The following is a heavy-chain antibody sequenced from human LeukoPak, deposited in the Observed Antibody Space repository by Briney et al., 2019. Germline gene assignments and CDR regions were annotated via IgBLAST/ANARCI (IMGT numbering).Heavy chain of an antibody. Sequence: GGSLRLSCAASGFTFSDYYMSWIRQAPGKGLEWVSYISSSGSTIYYAESVKGRFPISRDNAKNSLYLQMNSLRAEDTAVYYCARVGYCSSTSCYDYWGQGTLVTVSS. CDR1: GFTFSDYY. CDR3: ARVGYCSSTSCYDY. J-gene: IGHJ4*02. CDR2: ISSSGSTI. V-gene: IGHV3-11*01. D-gene: IGHD2-2*01.